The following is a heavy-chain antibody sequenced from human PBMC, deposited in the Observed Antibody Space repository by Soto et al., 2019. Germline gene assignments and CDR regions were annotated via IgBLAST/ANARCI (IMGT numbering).Heavy chain of an antibody. J-gene: IGHJ3*02. CDR3: AILEGPTVNTLDAFDI. CDR1: GGTFSSYA. V-gene: IGHV1-69*01. D-gene: IGHD4-17*01. CDR2: IIPIFGAA. Sequence: QVQLVQSGAEVKKPGSSVKVSCKASGGTFSSYAISWVRQAPGQGLEWMGGIIPIFGAANCAQKFQGRVTITADESTNTAYMELSSLRSEDTAVYYCAILEGPTVNTLDAFDIWGQGTMVTVSS.